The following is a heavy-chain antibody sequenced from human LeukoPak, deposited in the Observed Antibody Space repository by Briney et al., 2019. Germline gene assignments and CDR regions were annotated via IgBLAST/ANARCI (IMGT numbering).Heavy chain of an antibody. D-gene: IGHD3-22*01. CDR3: ARSRDSSGYYYFDY. CDR1: GFTFSSYS. CDR2: ISSSSSSYI. Sequence: GGSLRLSCAASGFTFSSYSMNWVRQAPGKGLEWVSSISSSSSSYIYYADSVKGRFTISRDNAKNSLYLQMNSLRAEDTAVYYCARSRDSSGYYYFDYWGQGTLVTVSP. V-gene: IGHV3-21*01. J-gene: IGHJ4*02.